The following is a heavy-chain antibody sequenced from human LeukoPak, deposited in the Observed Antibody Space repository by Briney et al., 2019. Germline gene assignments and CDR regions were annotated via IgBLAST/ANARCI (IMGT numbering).Heavy chain of an antibody. D-gene: IGHD1-26*01. CDR2: IYYSGST. J-gene: IGHJ6*03. CDR1: GGSITSSSYY. CDR3: ARTGLSMGATIHYYMDV. V-gene: IGHV4-61*01. Sequence: PSETLSLTCTVSGGSITSSSYYWSWIRQPPGKGLEWIGYIYYSGSTNYNPSLKSRVTISVDTSKNQFSLKLSSVTAADTAVYYCARTGLSMGATIHYYMDVWDKGTTVTISS.